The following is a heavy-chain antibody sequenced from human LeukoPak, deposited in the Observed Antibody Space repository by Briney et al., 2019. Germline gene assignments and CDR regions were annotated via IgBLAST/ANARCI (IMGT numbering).Heavy chain of an antibody. D-gene: IGHD6-13*01. Sequence: GGSLRLSCAASGFTFSGYWMTWVRQAPGKGLEWVANTKQDGSEKYYVDSVRGRFTISRDNTENSLYLQMNSLRAEDTAVYYCARMSSSSWYVCDYWGQGTLVTVSS. J-gene: IGHJ4*02. CDR3: ARMSSSSWYVCDY. V-gene: IGHV3-7*01. CDR1: GFTFSGYW. CDR2: TKQDGSEK.